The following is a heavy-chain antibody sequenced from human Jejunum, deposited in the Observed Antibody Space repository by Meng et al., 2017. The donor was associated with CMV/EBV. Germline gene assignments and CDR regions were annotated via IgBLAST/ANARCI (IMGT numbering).Heavy chain of an antibody. Sequence: QVQLQEPGPGLVKSSVTLSLTCFVSAGSISGYYWSWIRQPAGKGLEWIGRIYTSGSTHYNPSLKSRLTMSVDLSNNQISLKLRSVTAADTAVYYCARESGSYYWFDPWGQGTLVTVSS. J-gene: IGHJ5*02. CDR3: ARESGSYYWFDP. V-gene: IGHV4-4*07. CDR1: AGSISGYY. CDR2: IYTSGST. D-gene: IGHD1-26*01.